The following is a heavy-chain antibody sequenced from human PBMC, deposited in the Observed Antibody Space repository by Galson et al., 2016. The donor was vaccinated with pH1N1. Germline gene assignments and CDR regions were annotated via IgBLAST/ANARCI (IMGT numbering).Heavy chain of an antibody. CDR3: ARAPIAAAHELYYFDY. D-gene: IGHD6-13*01. CDR1: GFTFSDYY. V-gene: IGHV3-11*01. Sequence: SLRLSCAASGFTFSDYYMSWIRQAPGKGLEWVSYISSGGSSIYYEDSVKVRFTISRDNAKSSLYLQMNSLRAEDTAVYYCARAPIAAAHELYYFDYWGQGTLFTVSS. CDR2: ISSGGSSI. J-gene: IGHJ4*02.